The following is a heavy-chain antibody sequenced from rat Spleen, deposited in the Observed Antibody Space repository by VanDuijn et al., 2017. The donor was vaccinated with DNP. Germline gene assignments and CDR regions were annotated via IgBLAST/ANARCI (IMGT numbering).Heavy chain of an antibody. Sequence: EVQLVESGGGLVQPGRSLKLSCAASGFTFCDYNMAWVRQAPKKGLEWVATISYDGSSTYYRDSVKGRFPISRDNAKSTLYLQMDSLRSEDTATYYCTRQDPLLLTPFAHWGQGTLVTVSS. CDR2: ISYDGSST. V-gene: IGHV5-7*01. D-gene: IGHD1-1*01. CDR1: GFTFCDYN. J-gene: IGHJ3*01. CDR3: TRQDPLLLTPFAH.